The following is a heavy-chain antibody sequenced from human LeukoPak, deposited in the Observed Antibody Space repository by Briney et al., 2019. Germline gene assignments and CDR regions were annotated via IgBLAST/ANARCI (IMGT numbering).Heavy chain of an antibody. CDR3: AKEIQENYYDSSGYPYCFDY. CDR2: IGGSGGST. Sequence: GGSLRLSCAASGFTFSSYAMSWVRQAPGKGLEWVSAIGGSGGSTYYADSVKGRFTISRDNSKNTLYLQMNSLRAEDTAVYYCAKEIQENYYDSSGYPYCFDYWGQGTLVTVSS. V-gene: IGHV3-23*01. J-gene: IGHJ4*02. D-gene: IGHD3-22*01. CDR1: GFTFSSYA.